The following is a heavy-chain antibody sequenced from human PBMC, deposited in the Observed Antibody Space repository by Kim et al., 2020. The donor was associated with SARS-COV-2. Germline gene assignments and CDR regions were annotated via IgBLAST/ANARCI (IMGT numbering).Heavy chain of an antibody. V-gene: IGHV3-30*04. CDR1: GFTFSSYA. CDR2: ISYDGRNK. D-gene: IGHD1-26*01. CDR3: ASRLGAGGY. Sequence: GGSLRLSCAASGFTFSSYAMHWVRQAPGKGLEWGAVISYDGRNKYYADSVKGRFTISRDNSKNTLYLQMNSLRAEDTAVYYCASRLGAGGYWGQGTLVTVSS. J-gene: IGHJ4*02.